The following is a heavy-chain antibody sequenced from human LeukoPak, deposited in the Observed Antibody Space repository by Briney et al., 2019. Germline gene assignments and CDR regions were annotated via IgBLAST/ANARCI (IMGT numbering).Heavy chain of an antibody. J-gene: IGHJ3*02. CDR2: IYPSGNT. CDR3: ARGGDGYNYGAFDI. D-gene: IGHD5-24*01. CDR1: GDSISNSRHY. Sequence: SETLSLTCTVSGDSISNSRHYWSWIRQPAGKALEWIGRIYPSGNTNYNPSLESRVSISLDTSKNQFSLNLKSVTAADTAMYYCARGGDGYNYGAFDIWGQGTMVTVSS. V-gene: IGHV4-61*02.